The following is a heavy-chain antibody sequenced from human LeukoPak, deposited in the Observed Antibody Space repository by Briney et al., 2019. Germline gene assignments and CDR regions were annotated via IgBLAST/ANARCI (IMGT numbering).Heavy chain of an antibody. CDR1: GYSISSGYY. CDR2: IYYSGST. V-gene: IGHV4-38-2*01. J-gene: IGHJ5*02. Sequence: PSETLSLTCAVSGYSISSGYYWGWIRQPPGKGLEWIGSIYYSGSTYYSPSLKSRVTISVDTSKNQFSLKLSSVTAADTAVYYCARLRGISLDPWGQGTLVTVSS. D-gene: IGHD1-14*01. CDR3: ARLRGISLDP.